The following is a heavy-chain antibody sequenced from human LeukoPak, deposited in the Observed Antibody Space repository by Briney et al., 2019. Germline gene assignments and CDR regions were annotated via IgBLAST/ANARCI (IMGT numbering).Heavy chain of an antibody. CDR3: ARSSGIAAAGNWFDP. CDR1: GGTFSSYA. D-gene: IGHD6-13*01. V-gene: IGHV1-69*01. J-gene: IGHJ5*02. Sequence: ASVKVSCKASGGTFSSYAISWVRQAPGQGLEWMGGIIPIFGTANYAQKFQGRVTITADESTSTAYMELSSLRSDDTAVYYCARSSGIAAAGNWFDPWGQGTLVTVSS. CDR2: IIPIFGTA.